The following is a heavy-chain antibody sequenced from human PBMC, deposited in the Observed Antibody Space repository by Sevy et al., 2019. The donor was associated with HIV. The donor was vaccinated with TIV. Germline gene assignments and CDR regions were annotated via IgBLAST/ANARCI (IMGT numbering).Heavy chain of an antibody. CDR2: ISYDGSNK. V-gene: IGHV3-30*18. Sequence: GGSLRLSCAASGFTFSSYGMHWVRQAPGKGLEWVAGISYDGSNKYYADSVKGRFTISRDNSKNTLYLQMNSLRAEDTAVYYCAKDYGGNSGGAFDIWGQGTMVTVSS. CDR3: AKDYGGNSGGAFDI. J-gene: IGHJ3*02. D-gene: IGHD4-17*01. CDR1: GFTFSSYG.